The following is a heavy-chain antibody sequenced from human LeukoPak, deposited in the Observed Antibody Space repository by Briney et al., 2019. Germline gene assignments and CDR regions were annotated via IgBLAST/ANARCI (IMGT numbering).Heavy chain of an antibody. CDR2: IYYSGST. CDR3: ARQSSGWAYYFDY. V-gene: IGHV4-59*08. D-gene: IGHD6-19*01. J-gene: IGHJ4*02. CDR1: GGSISSYY. Sequence: SETLSLTCTVSGGSISSYYWSWIRQPPGKGLEWIGYIYYSGSTNYNPSLKSRVTISVDTSKNQFSLKLSSVTAADTAVYYCARQSSGWAYYFDYWGQGTLVTVSS.